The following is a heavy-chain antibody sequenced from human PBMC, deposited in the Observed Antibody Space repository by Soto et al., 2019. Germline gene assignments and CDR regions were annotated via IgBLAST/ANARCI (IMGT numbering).Heavy chain of an antibody. CDR2: IGISGDT. J-gene: IGHJ6*02. V-gene: IGHV3-13*01. D-gene: IGHD3-22*01. Sequence: EVQLVESGGGLVQPGGSLRLSCAASGFTFNSYDMHWVRQPTGKGLEWVSAIGISGDTHYPGSVKGRFTISRENAKNSLYLQMNSLRAGDTAVYYCARGSGYPYYYTGMDVWGQGTTITVSS. CDR1: GFTFNSYD. CDR3: ARGSGYPYYYTGMDV.